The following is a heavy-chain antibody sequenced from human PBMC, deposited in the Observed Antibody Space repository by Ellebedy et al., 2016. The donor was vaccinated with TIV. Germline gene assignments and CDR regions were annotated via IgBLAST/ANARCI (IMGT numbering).Heavy chain of an antibody. CDR1: GYSFISYW. CDR2: INSISGST. Sequence: PGGSLRLSCKGSGYSFISYWIGWVRQMPGKGLEWVSAINSISGSTWYAESVKGRFTISRDNSKNTLYLQMNSLRAEDTALYYCAKDEDTDYGDWYFDLWGRGTLVIVSS. D-gene: IGHD4-17*01. J-gene: IGHJ2*01. CDR3: AKDEDTDYGDWYFDL. V-gene: IGHV3-23*01.